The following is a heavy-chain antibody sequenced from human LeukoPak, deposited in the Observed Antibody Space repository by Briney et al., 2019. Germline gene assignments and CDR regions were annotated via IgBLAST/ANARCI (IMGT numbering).Heavy chain of an antibody. Sequence: ASVKVSCKASGDTFTSYAMNWVRQAPGQGLEWMGWINTNTGNPTYAQGFTGRFVFSLDTSVSTAYLQISSLKAEDTAVYYCASEGIAVAEYFDYWGQGTLVTVSS. CDR3: ASEGIAVAEYFDY. J-gene: IGHJ4*02. CDR1: GDTFTSYA. CDR2: INTNTGNP. V-gene: IGHV7-4-1*02. D-gene: IGHD6-19*01.